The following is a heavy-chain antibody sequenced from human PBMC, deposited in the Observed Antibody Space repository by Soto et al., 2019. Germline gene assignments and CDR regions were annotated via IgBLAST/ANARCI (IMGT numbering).Heavy chain of an antibody. Sequence: GGSLRLSCAASGFTFSSYAMSWVRQAPGKGLEWVSAISGSGGSTYYADSVKGRFTISRDNSKNTLYLQMNSLRAEDTAVYYCAKGVYLRGGEYYFDYWGQGTLVTVSS. CDR1: GFTFSSYA. V-gene: IGHV3-23*01. J-gene: IGHJ4*02. D-gene: IGHD3-10*01. CDR2: ISGSGGST. CDR3: AKGVYLRGGEYYFDY.